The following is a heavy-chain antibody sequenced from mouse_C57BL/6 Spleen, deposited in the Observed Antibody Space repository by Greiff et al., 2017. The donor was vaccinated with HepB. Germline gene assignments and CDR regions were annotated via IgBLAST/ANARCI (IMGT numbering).Heavy chain of an antibody. CDR3: ARHGRYVHFDY. CDR1: GFTFSSYG. V-gene: IGHV5-6*01. D-gene: IGHD2-14*01. J-gene: IGHJ2*01. Sequence: EVQLVESGGDLVKPGGSLKLSCAASGFTFSSYGMSWVRQTPDKRLEWVATISSGGSYTYYPDSVKGRITISRDSAKNTLYLQLSSLKSEDTALYYCARHGRYVHFDYWGQGTTLTVSS. CDR2: ISSGGSYT.